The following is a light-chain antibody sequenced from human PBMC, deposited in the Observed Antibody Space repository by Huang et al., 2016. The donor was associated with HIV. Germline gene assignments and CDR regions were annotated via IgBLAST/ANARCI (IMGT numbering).Light chain of an antibody. J-gene: IGKJ3*01. Sequence: DIQMTQSPSSLSASVGDRVTITCRASQSIASYLNWYQQKPGKAPNLLIYAASSLQSGVPSRFSGSGSGTDFTLPISSLQPEDFATYYCQQSYTTPRGFTFGPGTKVDIK. CDR1: QSIASY. V-gene: IGKV1-39*01. CDR3: QQSYTTPRGFT. CDR2: AAS.